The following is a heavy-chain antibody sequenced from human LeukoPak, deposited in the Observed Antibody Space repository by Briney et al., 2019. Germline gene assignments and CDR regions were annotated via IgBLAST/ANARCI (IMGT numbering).Heavy chain of an antibody. CDR3: ARDSGEYSFGGFWYFDV. CDR1: GFTVSSNY. CDR2: IYSGGST. D-gene: IGHD5-18*01. V-gene: IGHV3-53*04. Sequence: PGGSLRLSCAASGFTVSSNYMSWVRQAPGKGLEWVSVIYSGGSTNYADSVKGRFTISRHNSKNTLYLQMNSLRAEDTAVYYCARDSGEYSFGGFWYFDVWGRGTLVTVSS. J-gene: IGHJ2*01.